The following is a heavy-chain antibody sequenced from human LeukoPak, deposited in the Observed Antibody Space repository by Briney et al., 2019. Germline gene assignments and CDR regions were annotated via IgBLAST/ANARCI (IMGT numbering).Heavy chain of an antibody. Sequence: ASVKVSCKTSGYTFTGYYMHWVRQAPGQGLEWMGWINPNSGSTKYAQKFQGRVTMTRDTSISTAYMELSRLRSDDTAVYYCAKRSLGADYDLLTGYYWGDSFDIWGQGTMVTVSS. D-gene: IGHD3-9*01. CDR3: AKRSLGADYDLLTGYYWGDSFDI. V-gene: IGHV1-2*02. CDR1: GYTFTGYY. J-gene: IGHJ3*02. CDR2: INPNSGST.